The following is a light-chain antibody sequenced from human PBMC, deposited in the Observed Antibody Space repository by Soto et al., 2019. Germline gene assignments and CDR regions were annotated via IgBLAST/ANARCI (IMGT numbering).Light chain of an antibody. V-gene: IGKV3-20*01. CDR1: QSISPTY. CDR2: GAS. CDR3: QHYGSSPPIT. Sequence: EIVSTQSPGTLSLSPGERATLSCRTSQSISPTYLAWYQQKPGQAPRLLIYGASTRATGIPDRFSVGGSGTDFTLTISRLEPEDFAVYYCQHYGSSPPITFGPGTKVDIK. J-gene: IGKJ3*01.